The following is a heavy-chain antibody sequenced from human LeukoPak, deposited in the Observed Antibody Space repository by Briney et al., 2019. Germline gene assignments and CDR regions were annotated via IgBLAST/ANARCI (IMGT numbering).Heavy chain of an antibody. CDR1: GFTFSSYW. J-gene: IGHJ4*02. CDR2: IKQDGSEK. V-gene: IGHV3-7*01. D-gene: IGHD3-16*01. Sequence: PGGSLRLSCAAPGFTFSSYWMSWVRQAPGKGLEWVANIKQDGSEKYYVDSVKGRFTISRDNAKNSLYLQMNSLRAEDTAVYYCATLMSWGQGTLVTVSS. CDR3: ATLMS.